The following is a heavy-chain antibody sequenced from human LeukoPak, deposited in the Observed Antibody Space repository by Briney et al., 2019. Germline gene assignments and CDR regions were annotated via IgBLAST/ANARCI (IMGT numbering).Heavy chain of an antibody. D-gene: IGHD3-10*01. CDR3: ARARRYYGPGDQPDY. Sequence: ASVKVSCKASGGTFSSYAISWVRQAPGQGLEWMGRIIPILGIANHAQKFQGRVTITADKSTSTAYMELSSLRSEDTAVYYCARARRYYGPGDQPDYWGQGTLVTVSS. V-gene: IGHV1-69*04. J-gene: IGHJ4*02. CDR1: GGTFSSYA. CDR2: IIPILGIA.